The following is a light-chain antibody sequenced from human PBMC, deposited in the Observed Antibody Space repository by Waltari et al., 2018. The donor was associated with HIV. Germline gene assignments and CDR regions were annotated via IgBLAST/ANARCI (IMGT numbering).Light chain of an antibody. CDR1: TSHVGTYIY. CDR3: SSYSTNTNNSPWV. J-gene: IGLJ3*02. V-gene: IGLV2-14*03. CDR2: DVS. Sequence: QSALAQPASVSGSPGQSITISCTGTTSHVGTYIYVSWYQQHPGKGPKLFICDVSHRPSGISDRFSGSSSGNTASLTISGLRAEDEADYFCSSYSTNTNNSPWVFGGGTKVTVL.